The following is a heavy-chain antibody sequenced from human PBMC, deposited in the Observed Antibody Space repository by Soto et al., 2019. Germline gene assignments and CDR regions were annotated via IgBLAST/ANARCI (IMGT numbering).Heavy chain of an antibody. CDR3: ARGVTSGSCPPFDL. CDR1: GGTFSSYS. CDR2: FSPILGTT. D-gene: IGHD1-26*01. V-gene: IGHV1-69*13. Sequence: SVKVSCKASGGTFSSYSFSWVRQAPGQELEWMGGFSPILGTTNYAQNFLVRVTITADEFTSTVYLELSSLRPEDTAVYYCARGVTSGSCPPFDLWGQGTLLTVSS. J-gene: IGHJ4*02.